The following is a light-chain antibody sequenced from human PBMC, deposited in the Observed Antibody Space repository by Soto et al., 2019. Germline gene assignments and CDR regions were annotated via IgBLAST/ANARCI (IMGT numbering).Light chain of an antibody. V-gene: IGKV1-27*01. J-gene: IGKJ3*01. Sequence: TQSPGTLSLSPGERVTLSCRASQSVASSYLAWYQQKPGRRPKLLIYAASTLQSGVPSRFSGSGSGRDFTLTISSLQPEDVATYYCQKYNSVPFTFGPGTKVEIK. CDR1: QSVASSY. CDR3: QKYNSVPFT. CDR2: AAS.